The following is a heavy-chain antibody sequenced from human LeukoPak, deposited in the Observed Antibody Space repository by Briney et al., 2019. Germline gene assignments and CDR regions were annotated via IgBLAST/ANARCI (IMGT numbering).Heavy chain of an antibody. CDR1: GFSISSGYY. D-gene: IGHD6-6*01. Sequence: SETLSLTCTVSGFSISSGYYWGWIRQPPGKGLEWITNIYHSGSTYYNPSLKSRVTMSVDTSKNQFSLKLSSVTAADTAVYYCARDDGSSHSSYFDYWGQGTLVTVSS. CDR3: ARDDGSSHSSYFDY. J-gene: IGHJ4*02. V-gene: IGHV4-38-2*02. CDR2: IYHSGST.